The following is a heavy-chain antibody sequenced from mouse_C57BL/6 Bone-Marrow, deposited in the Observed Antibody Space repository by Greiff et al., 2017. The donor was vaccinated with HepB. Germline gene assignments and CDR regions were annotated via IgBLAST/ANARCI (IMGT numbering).Heavy chain of an antibody. J-gene: IGHJ1*03. Sequence: EVKLVESGGGLVQPGGSLKLSCAASGFTFSDYYMYWVRQTPEKRLEWVAYISNGGGSTYYPDTVKGRFTISRDNAKNTLYLQMSRLKSEDTAMYYCARLKGYPWYFDVWGTGTTVTVSS. V-gene: IGHV5-12*01. CDR2: ISNGGGST. CDR1: GFTFSDYY. CDR3: ARLKGYPWYFDV.